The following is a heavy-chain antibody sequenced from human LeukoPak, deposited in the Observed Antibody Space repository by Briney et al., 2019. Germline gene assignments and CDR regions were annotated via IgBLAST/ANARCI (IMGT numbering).Heavy chain of an antibody. V-gene: IGHV1-69*04. CDR3: AREYGGNSGAFDI. CDR2: IIPILGIA. CDR1: GYTFTSYD. Sequence: SVKVSCKASGYTFTSYDINWVRQATGQGLEWMGRIIPILGIANYAQKFQGRVTITADKSTSTAYMELSSLRSEDTAVYYCAREYGGNSGAFDIWGQGTMVTVSS. J-gene: IGHJ3*02. D-gene: IGHD4-23*01.